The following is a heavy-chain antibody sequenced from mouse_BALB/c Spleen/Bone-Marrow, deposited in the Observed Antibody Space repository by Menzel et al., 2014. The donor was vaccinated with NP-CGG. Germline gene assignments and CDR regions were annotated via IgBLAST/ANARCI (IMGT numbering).Heavy chain of an antibody. CDR2: INSNGGST. CDR1: GFTFSSYG. V-gene: IGHV5-6-3*01. CDR3: ARDRGCLLRFAY. Sequence: EVMLVESGGGLVQPGGSLKLSCAASGFTFSSYGMSWVRQTPDKRLELVATINSNGGSTYYPDSVKGRFTISRDNAKNTLYLQMSSLKSEDTAMYYCARDRGCLLRFAYWGQGTLVTVSA. D-gene: IGHD2-3*01. J-gene: IGHJ3*01.